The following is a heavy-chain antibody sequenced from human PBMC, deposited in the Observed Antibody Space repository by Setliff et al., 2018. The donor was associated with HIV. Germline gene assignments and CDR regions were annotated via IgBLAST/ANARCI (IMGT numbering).Heavy chain of an antibody. Sequence: ASVKVSCKASGYTFTSYGISWVGQAPGQGLEWMGWISAYNGNTNYAQKLQGRVTMTTDTSTSTAYMELRSLRSDDTAVYYCARDQGTTVVTPVDYWGQGTLVTVSS. CDR1: GYTFTSYG. CDR3: ARDQGTTVVTPVDY. D-gene: IGHD4-17*01. J-gene: IGHJ4*02. CDR2: ISAYNGNT. V-gene: IGHV1-18*01.